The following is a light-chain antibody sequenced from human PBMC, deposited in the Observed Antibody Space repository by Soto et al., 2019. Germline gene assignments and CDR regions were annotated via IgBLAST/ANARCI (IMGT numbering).Light chain of an antibody. CDR3: QQYIRWPLT. J-gene: IGKJ4*01. CDR2: GAS. V-gene: IGKV3-15*01. CDR1: QDISNL. Sequence: MTQSPSFVSAAVGDRVTLSCRASQDISNLLAWYQQKPGQAPSLLIYGASTRATGTPARFSGSGSGTEFTLTISSLQSEDFAVYYCQQYIRWPLTFGGGTKVDIK.